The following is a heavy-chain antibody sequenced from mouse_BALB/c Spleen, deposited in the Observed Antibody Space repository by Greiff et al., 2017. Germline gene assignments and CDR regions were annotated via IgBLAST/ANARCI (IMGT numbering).Heavy chain of an antibody. J-gene: IGHJ4*01. CDR3: ARDERRGAMDY. D-gene: IGHD2-12*01. CDR2: ISNLAYSI. V-gene: IGHV5-15*02. CDR1: GFTFSDYG. Sequence: EVKLVESGGGLVQPGGSRKLSCAASGFTFSDYGMAWVRQAPGKGPEWVAFISNLAYSIYYADTVTGRFTISRENAKNTLYLEMSSLRSEDTAMYYCARDERRGAMDYWGQGTSVTVSS.